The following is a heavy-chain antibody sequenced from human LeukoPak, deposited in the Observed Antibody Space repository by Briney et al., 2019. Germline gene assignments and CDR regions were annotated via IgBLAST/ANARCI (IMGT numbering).Heavy chain of an antibody. Sequence: PGGSLRLSCAASGFTFNYYWMTWVRQAPGKGLEWVANIIQDGGEIYYVDSVKGRFTVSRDNAKKSLYLQMNSLRAEDTAVYYCARVLLPLGVVIVFNGFDIWGQGTMVTVSS. J-gene: IGHJ3*02. CDR1: GFTFNYYW. CDR3: ARVLLPLGVVIVFNGFDI. V-gene: IGHV3-7*01. CDR2: IIQDGGEI. D-gene: IGHD3-3*01.